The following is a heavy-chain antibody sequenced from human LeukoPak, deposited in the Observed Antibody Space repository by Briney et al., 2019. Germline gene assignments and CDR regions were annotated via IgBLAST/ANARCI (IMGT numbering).Heavy chain of an antibody. V-gene: IGHV1-69*06. J-gene: IGHJ6*03. Sequence: SVKVSCKAYGYTFTSFGISWVRQAPGQGLEWMGGIIPISGTTNYAQKFQGRVTITADKSTSTAYMELSSLRSEDTAVYYCATLCCGSYYMDVWGKGTTVTVSS. CDR3: ATLCCGSYYMDV. D-gene: IGHD2-15*01. CDR2: IIPISGTT. CDR1: GYTFTSFG.